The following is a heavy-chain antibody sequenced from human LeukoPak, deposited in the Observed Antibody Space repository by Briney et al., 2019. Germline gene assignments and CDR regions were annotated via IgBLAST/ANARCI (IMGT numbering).Heavy chain of an antibody. CDR1: GFTFSSYA. J-gene: IGHJ4*02. Sequence: PGRSLRLSCAASGFTFSSYAMYWVRQAPGKGLEWVAVISYDGSNKYYADSVKGRFTISRDNSKNTLYLQMNSLRAEDTAVYYCARDHEVVAALLDYWGQGTLVTVSS. D-gene: IGHD2-15*01. CDR3: ARDHEVVAALLDY. V-gene: IGHV3-30-3*01. CDR2: ISYDGSNK.